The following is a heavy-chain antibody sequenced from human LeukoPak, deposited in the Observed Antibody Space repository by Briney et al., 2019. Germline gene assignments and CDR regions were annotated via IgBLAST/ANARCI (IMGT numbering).Heavy chain of an antibody. CDR2: ISWNSGSI. Sequence: PGGSLRLSCAASGFTFDDYATHWVRQAPGKGLEWVSGISWNSGSIGYADSVKGRFTISRDNAKNSLYLQMNSLRAEDTALYYCAKDRANWNGAFDIWGQGTMVTVSS. CDR1: GFTFDDYA. V-gene: IGHV3-9*01. CDR3: AKDRANWNGAFDI. D-gene: IGHD1-1*01. J-gene: IGHJ3*02.